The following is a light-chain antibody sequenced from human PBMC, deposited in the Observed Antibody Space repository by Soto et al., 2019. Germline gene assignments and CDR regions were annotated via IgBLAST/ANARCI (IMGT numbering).Light chain of an antibody. Sequence: DIVFPHSPGSLSFYPGDSATLSCRASQSVSSNYLAWYQQKPGQVPRLFIYGASRRATGIPDRFSGSGSGTDFTLTISSLQPEDFANYGCQQSNRSPRTFDQGTEVEIK. V-gene: IGKV3-20*01. CDR1: QSVSSNY. CDR3: QQSNRSPRT. CDR2: GAS. J-gene: IGKJ1*01.